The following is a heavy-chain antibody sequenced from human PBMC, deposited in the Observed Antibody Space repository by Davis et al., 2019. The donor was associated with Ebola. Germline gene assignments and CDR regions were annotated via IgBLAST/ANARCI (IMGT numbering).Heavy chain of an antibody. CDR2: IYPGDSDT. D-gene: IGHD6-19*01. Sequence: GESLKISCKTSGYNFATYWIGWVRQMPGKGLEWMGIIYPGDSDTRYSSSFQGQVTISADKSISTAYLQWSSLKASDTALYFCARPYTSGQGNAFAIWGQGTMVVVSS. V-gene: IGHV5-51*01. CDR3: ARPYTSGQGNAFAI. CDR1: GYNFATYW. J-gene: IGHJ3*02.